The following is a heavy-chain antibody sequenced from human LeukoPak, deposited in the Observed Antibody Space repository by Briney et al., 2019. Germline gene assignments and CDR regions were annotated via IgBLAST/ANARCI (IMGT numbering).Heavy chain of an antibody. V-gene: IGHV3-23*01. Sequence: GGALRLSCAASGFTFSNYAMSWVRQAPGKGLEWVSLISGITTNTYYADSVKGRFTISRDNSKNTLDLQMNSLRAEDTAGYYCAKHLLVGGTRGAYAFDIWGRGTMVTVSS. CDR2: ISGITTNT. CDR1: GFTFSNYA. CDR3: AKHLLVGGTRGAYAFDI. J-gene: IGHJ3*02. D-gene: IGHD1-26*01.